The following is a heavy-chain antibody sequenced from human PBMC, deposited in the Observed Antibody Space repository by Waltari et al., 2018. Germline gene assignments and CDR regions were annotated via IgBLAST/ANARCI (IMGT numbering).Heavy chain of an antibody. CDR3: ARQRTGSWYWFDP. D-gene: IGHD6-13*01. CDR2: IYYSGST. J-gene: IGHJ5*02. Sequence: QLQLQESGPGLVKPSETLSLTCTVSGGPISSSSYYWGWIRQPPGKGLEWIGSIYYSGSTYYNPSLKSRVTISVDTSKNQFSLKLSSVTAADTAVYYCARQRTGSWYWFDPWGQGTLVTVSS. V-gene: IGHV4-39*01. CDR1: GGPISSSSYY.